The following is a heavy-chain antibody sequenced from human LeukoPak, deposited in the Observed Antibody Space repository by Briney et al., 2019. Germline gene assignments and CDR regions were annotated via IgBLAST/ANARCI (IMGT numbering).Heavy chain of an antibody. CDR3: ARNSTYYYDRSTYSYFDD. CDR2: IYYSGST. CDR1: GDSIRSSSYY. J-gene: IGHJ4*02. D-gene: IGHD3-22*01. Sequence: SETLSLTCTVSGDSIRSSSYYWGWIRQPPGKGREWIGSIYYSGSTHYNPSLKSRVTISVDTSKKQLSLKLSSVTAADTAMYFCARNSTYYYDRSTYSYFDDWGQGTLVTVSS. V-gene: IGHV4-39*01.